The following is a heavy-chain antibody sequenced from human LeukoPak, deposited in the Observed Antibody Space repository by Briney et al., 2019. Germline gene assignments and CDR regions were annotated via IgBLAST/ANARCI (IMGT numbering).Heavy chain of an antibody. Sequence: ASVKVSCKASGYSFTGYYIHWVRQAPGQGREWMGWINPNSGGTKYAQKFQGRLTMTRDTSIRTANMELSRLRSDDTAVYYCARERTTVVTLDYYYGMDVWGQGTTVTVSS. CDR1: GYSFTGYY. J-gene: IGHJ6*02. V-gene: IGHV1-2*02. D-gene: IGHD4-23*01. CDR3: ARERTTVVTLDYYYGMDV. CDR2: INPNSGGT.